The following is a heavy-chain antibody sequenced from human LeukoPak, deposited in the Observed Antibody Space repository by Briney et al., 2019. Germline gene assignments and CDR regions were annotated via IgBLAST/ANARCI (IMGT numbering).Heavy chain of an antibody. J-gene: IGHJ5*02. CDR2: INHSGST. CDR3: ARMGRIITMVRARRGWFDP. Sequence: SETLSLTCAGYGGSFSGYYWSWIRQPPGKGLEWIGEINHSGSTNYNPSLKTRVTISVDTSKNQFSLKLSSVTAADTAVYYCARMGRIITMVRARRGWFDPWGQGTLVTVSS. CDR1: GGSFSGYY. V-gene: IGHV4-34*01. D-gene: IGHD3-10*01.